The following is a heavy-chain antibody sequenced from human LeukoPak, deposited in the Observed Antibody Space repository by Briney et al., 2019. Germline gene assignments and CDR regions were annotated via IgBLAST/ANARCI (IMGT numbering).Heavy chain of an antibody. V-gene: IGHV3-48*01. CDR3: ARSYGKGGFDY. CDR1: GFTFSSYS. CDR2: ISSSSSTI. D-gene: IGHD3-16*01. Sequence: GGSLRLSCAASGFTFSSYSMNWVRQAPGKGLEWVSYISSSSSTIYYADSVKGRFTISRDNAKNSLYLQMNSLRAEDTAVYYCARSYGKGGFDYWGQGTLVTVSS. J-gene: IGHJ4*02.